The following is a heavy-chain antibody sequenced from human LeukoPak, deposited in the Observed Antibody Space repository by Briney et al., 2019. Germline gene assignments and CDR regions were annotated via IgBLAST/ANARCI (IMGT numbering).Heavy chain of an antibody. CDR1: GGSFSGYY. CDR2: INHSGST. J-gene: IGHJ6*03. D-gene: IGHD2-15*01. V-gene: IGHV4-34*01. Sequence: SETLSLTCAVYGGSFSGYYWSWIRQPPGKGLEWIGEINHSGSTNYNPSLKSRVTISVDTSKNQFSLKLSSVTAADTAVYYCARHGYCSGGSCVYYMDVWGKGTTVTISS. CDR3: ARHGYCSGGSCVYYMDV.